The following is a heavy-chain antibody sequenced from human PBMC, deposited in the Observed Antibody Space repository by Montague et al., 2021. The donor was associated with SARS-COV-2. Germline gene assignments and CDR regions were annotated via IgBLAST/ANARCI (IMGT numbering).Heavy chain of an antibody. CDR3: ARTTWLRGYFDL. CDR1: CGSIRSSSYY. CDR2: IYYSGST. J-gene: IGHJ2*01. V-gene: IGHV4-39*07. D-gene: IGHD5-12*01. Sequence: SETLSLTCTVSCGSIRSSSYYWGWIRQPPGKGLECIVSIYYSGSTYYNPSLKSRVTISVDTSKNHFSLKLSSVTAADTAVYCCARTTWLRGYFDLWGRGTLVTVSS.